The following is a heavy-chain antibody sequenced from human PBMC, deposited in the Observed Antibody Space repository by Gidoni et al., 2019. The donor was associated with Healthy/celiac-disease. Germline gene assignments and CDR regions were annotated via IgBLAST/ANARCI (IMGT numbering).Heavy chain of an antibody. D-gene: IGHD3-16*02. CDR2: ISYEGSNK. Sequence: QVQLVESVVGVVQPGRYLRLPCAASGFPFSSYAMHWVRQAPGKGLEWVAVISYEGSNKYYADSVKGRFTISRDNSKNTLYLQMNSLRAEDTAVYYCARSANGYPPGYFQHWGQGTRVTVSS. CDR1: GFPFSSYA. V-gene: IGHV3-30-3*01. CDR3: ARSANGYPPGYFQH. J-gene: IGHJ1*01.